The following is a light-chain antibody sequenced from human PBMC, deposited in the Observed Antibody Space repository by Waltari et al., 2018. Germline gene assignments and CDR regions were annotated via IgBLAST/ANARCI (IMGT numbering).Light chain of an antibody. CDR3: SSYTSTSTLVV. V-gene: IGLV2-14*03. CDR2: DVN. CDR1: SSDIRAYNY. Sequence: QSALTQPASVSGSPGQSITIPCTGTSSDIRAYNYVSWYQQHPGKAPKLMIYDVNNRPSGVSNRFSGSKSGNTASLTVSGLQAEDEADYYCSSYTSTSTLVVFGGGTKLTVL. J-gene: IGLJ3*02.